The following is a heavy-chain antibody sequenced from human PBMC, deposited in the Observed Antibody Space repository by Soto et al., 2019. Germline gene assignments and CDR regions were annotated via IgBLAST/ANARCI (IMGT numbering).Heavy chain of an antibody. Sequence: QEQLVQSGAEVKKPGASVKVSCKAPGETFSKYETIWVRQTSGQGLEWMGWMNPNTGDTVYSQRFQGRLTLSSDTTISTAYIELISLRYDDTGVYYCARGRGGHCSGGKCNRWLDPWGQGTLVTVSS. CDR1: GETFSKYE. V-gene: IGHV1-8*01. J-gene: IGHJ5*02. CDR2: MNPNTGDT. D-gene: IGHD2-15*01. CDR3: ARGRGGHCSGGKCNRWLDP.